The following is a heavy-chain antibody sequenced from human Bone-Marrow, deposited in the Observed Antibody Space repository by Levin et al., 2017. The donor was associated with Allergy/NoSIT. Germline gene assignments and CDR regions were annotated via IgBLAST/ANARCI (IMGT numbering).Heavy chain of an antibody. CDR1: GGSFTGYF. CDR3: ARGGRWSFSYYFDY. J-gene: IGHJ4*02. CDR2: INHSGST. D-gene: IGHD3-10*01. V-gene: IGHV4-34*01. Sequence: SETLSLTCAVDGGSFTGYFWTWIRQPPGKGLEWIGEINHSGSTKYNPSLTSRFTISVDTSKKEFSLNLSSVTAADTAVFYCARGGRWSFSYYFDYWGQGTRVTVSS.